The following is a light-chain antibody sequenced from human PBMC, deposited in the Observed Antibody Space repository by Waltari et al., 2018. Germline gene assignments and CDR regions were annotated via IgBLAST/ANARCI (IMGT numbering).Light chain of an antibody. Sequence: QSALTPPPSASGSPGQSVTISCTGTSSDIGDSNYVSWYQQHPGKVPKLMIYDGYKRPSGVPDRFSGYKSGNTAFLTVAGLQGEDEADYYCSSFAGTHHVVFGGGTKLTVL. CDR1: SSDIGDSNY. CDR3: SSFAGTHHVV. J-gene: IGLJ2*01. V-gene: IGLV2-8*01. CDR2: DGY.